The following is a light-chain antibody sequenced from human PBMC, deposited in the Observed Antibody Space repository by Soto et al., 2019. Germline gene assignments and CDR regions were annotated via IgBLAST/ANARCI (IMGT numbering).Light chain of an antibody. J-gene: IGKJ4*01. CDR2: DAS. CDR1: QDISNH. V-gene: IGKV1-33*01. Sequence: DIQMTQSPSSRSASAGDRVTITCQASQDISNHLNWYQQKAGKAPKLLINDASNLEAGVPSRFSGSGAGTDFTLTISSLQPEDIATYYCQQYVNALTFGGGTKVEIK. CDR3: QQYVNALT.